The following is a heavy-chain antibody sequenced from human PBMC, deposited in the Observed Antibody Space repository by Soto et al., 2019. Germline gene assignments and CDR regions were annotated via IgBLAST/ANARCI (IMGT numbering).Heavy chain of an antibody. V-gene: IGHV1-18*01. J-gene: IGHJ4*02. CDR3: ARVPPPVYDSSGCVDY. D-gene: IGHD3-22*01. CDR2: ISAYNGNT. Sequence: ASVKVSCKASGYTFTSYGISWVRQAPGQGLEWMGWISAYNGNTNYAQKLQGRVTMTTDTSTSTAYMELRSLRSDDTAVYYCARVPPPVYDSSGCVDYWGQGTLVTVSS. CDR1: GYTFTSYG.